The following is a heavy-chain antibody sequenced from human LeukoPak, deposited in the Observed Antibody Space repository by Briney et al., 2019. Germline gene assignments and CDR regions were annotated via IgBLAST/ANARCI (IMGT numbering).Heavy chain of an antibody. J-gene: IGHJ4*02. CDR2: TSSSGRAI. V-gene: IGHV3-48*03. CDR3: ARCPRWAHFDY. D-gene: IGHD4-23*01. CDR1: GFTFSSYE. Sequence: GGSLRLSCAGSGFTFSSYEMNWVRQAPGKGLEWVSYTSSSGRAIYYADSVKGRFTVSRDNAKNSLYLQMNSLRAEDTAVYYCARCPRWAHFDYWGQGTLVTVSS.